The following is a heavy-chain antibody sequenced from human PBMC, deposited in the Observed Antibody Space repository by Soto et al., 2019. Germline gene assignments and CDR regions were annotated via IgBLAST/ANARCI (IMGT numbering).Heavy chain of an antibody. CDR3: ARPYSRSSADYYYYYGMDV. J-gene: IGHJ6*02. CDR1: GFTFNIYA. D-gene: IGHD6-6*01. CDR2: ISKDGGDK. Sequence: QVHLVQSGGGVVQPGRSLRLSCSASGFTFNIYAMQWVRQAPGKGLEWVAVISKDGGDKYYSESVKGRFTISRDNSENTLYLQMNSLRAEDTAVYYCARPYSRSSADYYYYYGMDVWGQGTTVTVSS. V-gene: IGHV3-30*04.